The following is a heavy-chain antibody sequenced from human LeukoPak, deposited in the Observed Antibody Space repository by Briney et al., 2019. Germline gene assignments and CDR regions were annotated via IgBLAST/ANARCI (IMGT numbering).Heavy chain of an antibody. J-gene: IGHJ4*02. CDR2: IYYSGST. CDR3: ARGQLNYDILTGYYSAYFDY. D-gene: IGHD3-9*01. Sequence: SETLSLTCTVSGGSISSYYWSWIRQPPGKGLEWIGYIYYSGSTNYNPSLKSRVTISVGTSKNQFSLKLSSVTAADTAVYYCARGQLNYDILTGYYSAYFDYWGQGTLVTVSS. CDR1: GGSISSYY. V-gene: IGHV4-59*01.